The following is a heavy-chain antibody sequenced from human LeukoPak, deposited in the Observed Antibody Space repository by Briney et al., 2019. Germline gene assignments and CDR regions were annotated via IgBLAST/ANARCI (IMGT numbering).Heavy chain of an antibody. V-gene: IGHV3-7*01. CDR3: ARSQLLWFGELAFDI. D-gene: IGHD3-10*01. J-gene: IGHJ3*02. Sequence: GGSLRLSCAASGFTFSSYGMHWVRQAPGKGLEWVANIKQDGSEKYYVDSVKGRFTISRDNAKNSLYLQMNSLRAEDTAVYYCARSQLLWFGELAFDIWGQGTMVTVSS. CDR1: GFTFSSYG. CDR2: IKQDGSEK.